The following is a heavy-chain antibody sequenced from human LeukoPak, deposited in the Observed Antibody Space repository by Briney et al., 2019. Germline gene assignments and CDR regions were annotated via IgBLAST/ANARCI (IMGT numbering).Heavy chain of an antibody. CDR1: GFTFSDYY. J-gene: IGHJ4*02. CDR3: ARALDPTTVTRLGY. V-gene: IGHV3-11*04. D-gene: IGHD4-17*01. Sequence: TGGSLRLSCAASGFTFSDYYMSWIRQAPGKGLEWVSYISSSGSTIYYADSVKGRFTISRDNAKNSLYLQMNSLRAEDTAVYYCARALDPTTVTRLGYWGQGTLVTVSS. CDR2: ISSSGSTI.